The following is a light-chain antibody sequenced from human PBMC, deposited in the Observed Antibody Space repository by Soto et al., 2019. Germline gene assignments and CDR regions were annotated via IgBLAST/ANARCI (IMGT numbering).Light chain of an antibody. V-gene: IGLV3-21*04. CDR3: QVWDSSSDHVV. CDR1: NIGRKS. CDR2: YSS. Sequence: SYELTQPPSVSVAPGKTARIICGGNNIGRKSVHWYQQKPGQAPVLAIYYSSDRPSGIPERFSGSNSGNTATLTIRGVEAGDEADYYCQVWDSSSDHVVLGGGTKVTVL. J-gene: IGLJ2*01.